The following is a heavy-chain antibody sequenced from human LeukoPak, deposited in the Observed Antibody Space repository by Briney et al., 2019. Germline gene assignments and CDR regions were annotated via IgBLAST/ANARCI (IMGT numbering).Heavy chain of an antibody. V-gene: IGHV3-21*01. CDR3: ARDYPYSYYMNV. CDR2: ISSSSSYI. CDR1: GFTFSSYS. D-gene: IGHD4-11*01. Sequence: GGSLRLSCAVSGFTFSSYSMNWVRQAPGKGLEWVSSISSSSSYIYYADSVKGRFTISRDNAKNSLYLQMNSLRAEDTAVYYCARDYPYSYYMNVWGNGTTVTVSS. J-gene: IGHJ6*03.